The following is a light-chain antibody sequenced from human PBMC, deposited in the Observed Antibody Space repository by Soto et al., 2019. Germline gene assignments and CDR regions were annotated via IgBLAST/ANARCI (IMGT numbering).Light chain of an antibody. V-gene: IGKV3-15*01. CDR3: QQYNNWPS. Sequence: ETVMTQSPVTLSVSPGGRDTLSCRASQSVTSDSLAWYQQRPGQAPRLLIYDVFTRAAGIPARFSGSGSETEFTLTIRSLQSEDFAVYYCQQYNNWPSFGQGTRLEIK. J-gene: IGKJ5*01. CDR1: QSVTSD. CDR2: DVF.